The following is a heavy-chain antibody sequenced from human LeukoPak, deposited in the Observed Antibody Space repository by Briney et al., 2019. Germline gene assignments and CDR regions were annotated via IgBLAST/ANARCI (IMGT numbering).Heavy chain of an antibody. J-gene: IGHJ4*02. V-gene: IGHV3-21*01. CDR3: ARGWASEAFDY. CDR2: ISSSSSYI. Sequence: GGSLRLSCAASGFTFSSYSMNWVRQAPGKGLEWVSSISSSSSYIYYADSVKGRFTISRDYAKNSLYLQMGSLRAEDTAVYYCARGWASEAFDYWGQGTLVTVSS. D-gene: IGHD3-16*01. CDR1: GFTFSSYS.